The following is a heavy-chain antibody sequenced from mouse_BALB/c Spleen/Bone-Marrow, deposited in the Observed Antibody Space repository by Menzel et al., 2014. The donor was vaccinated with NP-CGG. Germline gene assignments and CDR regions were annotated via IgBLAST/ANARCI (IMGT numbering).Heavy chain of an antibody. CDR1: GYTFTSYT. CDR2: IVPSSGYT. J-gene: IGHJ3*01. V-gene: IGHV1-4*02. CDR3: AREARTGAWFAY. Sequence: QVQLQQSGAELARPGASVKMSRKASGYTFTSYTIQWVKRRPGQGLEWVGYIVPSSGYTDYNQNFKDKTTLTADKSSSTAYMQLSSLTSADSAVYYCAREARTGAWFAYWGQGTLVTVSA. D-gene: IGHD4-1*01.